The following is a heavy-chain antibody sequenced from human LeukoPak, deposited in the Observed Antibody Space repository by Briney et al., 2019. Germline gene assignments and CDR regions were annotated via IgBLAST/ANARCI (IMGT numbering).Heavy chain of an antibody. Sequence: GGSLRLSCAASGFTVSSNYMSWVRQASGKGLEWVSVIYSGGSTYYADSVKGRFTISRDNSKNTLYLQMNSLRAEDTAVYYCARVVTGTYRGDYWGQGTLVTVSS. CDR1: GFTVSSNY. V-gene: IGHV3-53*01. D-gene: IGHD1-7*01. J-gene: IGHJ4*02. CDR3: ARVVTGTYRGDY. CDR2: IYSGGST.